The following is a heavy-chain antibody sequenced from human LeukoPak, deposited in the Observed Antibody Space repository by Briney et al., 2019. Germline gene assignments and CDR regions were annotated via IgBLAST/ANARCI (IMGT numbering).Heavy chain of an antibody. CDR2: IDSDGSST. Sequence: GGSLRLSCAASGFTLSSYWMHWVRQAPGKGLVWVSRIDSDGSSTAYADSVKGRSTISRDKAKNTLYLQMNSLRAEDTAVYFCARDGVATIPFDYWGQGTLVTVSS. V-gene: IGHV3-74*01. CDR3: ARDGVATIPFDY. CDR1: GFTLSSYW. J-gene: IGHJ4*02. D-gene: IGHD5-24*01.